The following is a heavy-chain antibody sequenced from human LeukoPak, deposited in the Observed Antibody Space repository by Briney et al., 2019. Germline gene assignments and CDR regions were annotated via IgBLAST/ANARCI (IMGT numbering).Heavy chain of an antibody. J-gene: IGHJ4*02. CDR2: ISSSSSYI. D-gene: IGHD2-8*01. Sequence: GGSLRLSCAASGFTFSSYSMNWVRQAPGKGLEWVSSISSSSSYIYYADSVKSRFTISRDNAKNSLYLQMNSLRAEDTAVYYCASPGLGYCTNGVCSDFDYWGQGTLVTVSS. V-gene: IGHV3-21*01. CDR3: ASPGLGYCTNGVCSDFDY. CDR1: GFTFSSYS.